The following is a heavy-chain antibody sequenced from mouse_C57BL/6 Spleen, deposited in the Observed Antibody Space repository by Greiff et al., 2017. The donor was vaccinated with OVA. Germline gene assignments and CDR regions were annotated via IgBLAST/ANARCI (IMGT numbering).Heavy chain of an antibody. CDR2: ISSGGSYT. CDR1: GFTFSSYG. D-gene: IGHD1-1*01. J-gene: IGHJ2*01. V-gene: IGHV5-6*01. Sequence: VQLKESGGDLVKPGGSLKLSCAASGFTFSSYGMSWVRQTPDKRLEWVATISSGGSYTYYPDSVKGRFTISRDNAKNTLYLQMSSLKSEDTAMYYCARQGCITTVVALYYFDYWGQGTTLTVSS. CDR3: ARQGCITTVVALYYFDY.